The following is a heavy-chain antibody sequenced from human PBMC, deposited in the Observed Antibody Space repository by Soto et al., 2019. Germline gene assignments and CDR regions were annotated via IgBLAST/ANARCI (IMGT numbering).Heavy chain of an antibody. CDR3: ARSTGYGDSYFDY. D-gene: IGHD4-17*01. J-gene: IGHJ4*02. CDR2: MYSSGST. Sequence: GKGLEWIGYMYSSGSTNYRSSLKSRVTISGDTSKNQFSLRLRSVTAADTAVYFCARSTGYGDSYFDYWGQRVLV. V-gene: IGHV4-59*01.